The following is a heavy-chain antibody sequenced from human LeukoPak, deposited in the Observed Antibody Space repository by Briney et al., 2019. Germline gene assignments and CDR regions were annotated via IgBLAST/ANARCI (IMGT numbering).Heavy chain of an antibody. CDR3: AKRVFYDFWSGPLPPE. V-gene: IGHV3-23*01. CDR2: ISGSGGST. CDR1: GFTFSSYA. J-gene: IGHJ4*02. Sequence: GGSLRLSCAASGFTFSSYAMSWVRQAPGKGLEWVSAISGSGGSTYYADSVKGRFTISRDNSKNTLYLQMNSLRAEDTAVYYCAKRVFYDFWSGPLPPEWGQGTLVTVSS. D-gene: IGHD3-3*01.